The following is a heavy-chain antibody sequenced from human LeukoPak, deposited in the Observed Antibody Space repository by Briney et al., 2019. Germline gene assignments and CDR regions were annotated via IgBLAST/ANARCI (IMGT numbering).Heavy chain of an antibody. CDR2: IYTGVNT. CDR3: ARGDDSGYYDYFDY. CDR1: GFTVDSNY. J-gene: IGHJ4*02. V-gene: IGHV3-53*01. D-gene: IGHD3-22*01. Sequence: GGSLRLSCAASGFTVDSNYLSWVRQAPGKGLEWVSTIYTGVNTYYAASVKGRFTISRDFSKNTVFLHMNSLRAEDTAMYYYARGDDSGYYDYFDYWGQGALVTVSS.